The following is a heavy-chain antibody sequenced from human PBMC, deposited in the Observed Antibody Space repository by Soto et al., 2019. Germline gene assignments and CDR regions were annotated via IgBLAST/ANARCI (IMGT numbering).Heavy chain of an antibody. V-gene: IGHV1-3*01. D-gene: IGHD3-3*01. CDR3: ATPLGGSGYPGNYGMDV. CDR1: GYTFTSYA. CDR2: INAGNGNT. Sequence: QVQLVQSGAEVKKPGASVKVSCKASGYTFTSYAMHWVRQAPGQRLEWMGWINAGNGNTKYSQKFQGRVTITADESTSTAYMELSSLRSEDTAVYYCATPLGGSGYPGNYGMDVWGQGTTVTVSS. J-gene: IGHJ6*02.